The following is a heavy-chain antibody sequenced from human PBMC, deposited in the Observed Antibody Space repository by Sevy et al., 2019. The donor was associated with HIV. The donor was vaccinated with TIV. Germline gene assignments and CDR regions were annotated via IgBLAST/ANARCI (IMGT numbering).Heavy chain of an antibody. CDR3: ARKNCSITNCDMGDVFDI. CDR2: ISCISNYI. D-gene: IGHD2-2*02. V-gene: IGHV3-21*01. CDR1: GFTFSSYS. J-gene: IGHJ3*02. Sequence: GGSLRLSCAASGFTFSSYSMNWVRQAPGKGLEWVSSISCISNYIYYADSMKGRFTVSRDNARNSLYLKMNSLRAKDTAVYYCARKNCSITNCDMGDVFDIWGQGTMVTVSS.